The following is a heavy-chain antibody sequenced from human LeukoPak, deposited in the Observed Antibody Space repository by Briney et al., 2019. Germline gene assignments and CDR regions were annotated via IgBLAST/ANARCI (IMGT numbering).Heavy chain of an antibody. J-gene: IGHJ4*02. D-gene: IGHD3-10*01. V-gene: IGHV3-30*18. CDR1: GFTFSSYG. CDR3: AKRNLGGSGSYLDFDY. CDR2: ISYDGSNK. Sequence: PGGSLRLSCAASGFTFSSYGMHWVRQAPGKGLEWVAVISYDGSNKYYADSVKGRFTISGDNSKNTLYLQMNSLRAEDTAVYYCAKRNLGGSGSYLDFDYWGQGTLVTVSS.